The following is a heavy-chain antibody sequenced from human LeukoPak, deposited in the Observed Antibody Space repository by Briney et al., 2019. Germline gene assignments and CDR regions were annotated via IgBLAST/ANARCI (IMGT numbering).Heavy chain of an antibody. V-gene: IGHV3-23*01. D-gene: IGHD3-3*01. J-gene: IGHJ4*02. CDR2: ISGSGGST. Sequence: GGSLRLSCAASGFTFSSYAMSWVRQAPGKGLEWVSAISGSGGSTYSADSVKGRFTISRDNSKNTLYLQMNSLRAEDTAIYYCAKEQIFGMVLIVGDGFDYWGQGTLVTVSS. CDR1: GFTFSSYA. CDR3: AKEQIFGMVLIVGDGFDY.